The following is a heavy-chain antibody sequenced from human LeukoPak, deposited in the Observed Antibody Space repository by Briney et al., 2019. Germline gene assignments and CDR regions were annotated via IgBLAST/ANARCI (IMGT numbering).Heavy chain of an antibody. D-gene: IGHD2-2*01. CDR3: ARLRCSGNTCASRGAFDI. CDR2: IYSSGST. J-gene: IGHJ3*02. CDR1: GGSINNYY. Sequence: SETLSLTCTVSGGSINNYYWSWIRQPAGKGLELIGHIYSSGSTNYNPSLKSRVTMSVDTSKNQFSLKLSSVTAADTAVYFCARLRCSGNTCASRGAFDIWGRGTMVTVSS. V-gene: IGHV4-4*07.